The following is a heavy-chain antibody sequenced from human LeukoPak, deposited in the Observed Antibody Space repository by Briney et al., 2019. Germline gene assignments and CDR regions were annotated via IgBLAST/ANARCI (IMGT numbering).Heavy chain of an antibody. V-gene: IGHV4-34*01. CDR3: APGGGITETTLWCAP. CDR1: GGSFSGYY. CDR2: INHSGST. Sequence: SETLSLTCAVYGGSFSGYYWSWIRQPPGKGLEWIGEINHSGSTNYNPSLKSRVTISVDTSKNQFSLKLSSVTAADTAVYYSAPGGGITETTLWCAPGAKETLVTVPS. D-gene: IGHD1-7*01. J-gene: IGHJ5*02.